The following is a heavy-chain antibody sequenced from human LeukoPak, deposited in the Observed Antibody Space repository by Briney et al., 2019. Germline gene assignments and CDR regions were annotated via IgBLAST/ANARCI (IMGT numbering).Heavy chain of an antibody. Sequence: SETLSLTCTVSGGSISSSNYYWGWIRQPPGKGLEWIGSIYHSGSTYYNPSLKSRVTISVDTSKNQFSLKLSSVTAADTAVYYCARDFVETGVVGFDMWGQGTMVTVSS. V-gene: IGHV4-39*07. CDR1: GGSISSSNYY. D-gene: IGHD2-8*02. CDR2: IYHSGST. CDR3: ARDFVETGVVGFDM. J-gene: IGHJ3*02.